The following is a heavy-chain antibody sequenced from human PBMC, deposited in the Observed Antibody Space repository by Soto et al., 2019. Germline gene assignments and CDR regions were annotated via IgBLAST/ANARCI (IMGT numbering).Heavy chain of an antibody. V-gene: IGHV4-34*01. CDR2: INHSGST. CDR1: GGSFSGYY. CDR3: ARHSYYYDSGSYYKYRPDRFFDY. D-gene: IGHD3-10*01. J-gene: IGHJ4*02. Sequence: PSETLSLTCAVYGGSFSGYYWSWIRQPPGKGLEWIGEINHSGSTNYNPSLKSRVTISVDTSKNQFSLKLSSVTAADTAVYYCARHSYYYDSGSYYKYRPDRFFDYWGQGTLVTVSS.